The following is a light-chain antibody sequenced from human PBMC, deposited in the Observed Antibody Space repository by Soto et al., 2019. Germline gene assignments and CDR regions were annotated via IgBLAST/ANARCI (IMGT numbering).Light chain of an antibody. Sequence: QSALTQPASVSGSPGQSITISCTGTSSDVGYYSYVSWYQQHPGKAPKLLIYEVSNRPSGVSNRFSGSKSGNTAYLTISGLQVEDEAEYFCFSSTTTSTHVFGTGTKGTVL. CDR3: FSSTTTSTHV. J-gene: IGLJ1*01. V-gene: IGLV2-14*01. CDR2: EVS. CDR1: SSDVGYYSY.